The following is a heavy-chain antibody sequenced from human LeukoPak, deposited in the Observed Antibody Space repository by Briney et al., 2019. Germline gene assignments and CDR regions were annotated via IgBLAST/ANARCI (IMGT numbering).Heavy chain of an antibody. V-gene: IGHV1-18*01. CDR3: ARIFLSVVAPKRWFDP. Sequence: GASVKVSCKASGYTFISYGISWVRQAPGQGLEWMGWISAYNGNTNYAQKFQGRVTMTTDTSTSTAYMELRSLRSDDTAVYYCARIFLSVVAPKRWFDPWGQGTLVTVSS. J-gene: IGHJ5*02. CDR2: ISAYNGNT. D-gene: IGHD4-23*01. CDR1: GYTFISYG.